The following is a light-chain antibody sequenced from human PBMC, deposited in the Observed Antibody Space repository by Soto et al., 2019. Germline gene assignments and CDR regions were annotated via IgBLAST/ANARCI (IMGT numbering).Light chain of an antibody. J-gene: IGKJ2*01. V-gene: IGKV3-20*01. CDR3: QQYGSSPMYT. Sequence: EIVLTQSPGTLSLSPGERATLSCRASQSVSSNYLAWYQQKPGQAPRLLIYGAISRATGIPDRFSGSGSGTDFTLTISRLEPEDFAVYYCQQYGSSPMYTFGQGTKLEIK. CDR2: GAI. CDR1: QSVSSNY.